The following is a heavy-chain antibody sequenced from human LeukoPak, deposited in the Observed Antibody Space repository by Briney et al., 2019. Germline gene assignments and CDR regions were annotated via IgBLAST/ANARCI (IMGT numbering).Heavy chain of an antibody. J-gene: IGHJ3*02. V-gene: IGHV3-64*01. CDR2: ISSNGGST. CDR3: ARNSGSYVIAFDI. CDR1: GFTFSIYA. D-gene: IGHD1-26*01. Sequence: GGSLRLSCAASGFTFSIYAMHWVRQAPGKGLEYVSAISSNGGSTYYANSVKGRFTISRDNSKNTLYLQMGSLRAEDTAVYYCARNSGSYVIAFDIWGQGTMVTVSS.